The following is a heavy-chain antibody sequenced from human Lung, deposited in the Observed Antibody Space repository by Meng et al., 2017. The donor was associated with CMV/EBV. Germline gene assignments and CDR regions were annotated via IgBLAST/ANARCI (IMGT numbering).Heavy chain of an antibody. Sequence: QVQLQQSGPGLVTPSQTLSLTCAISGDIVSSNSAAWHWIRQSPSRGLEWLGRTYYRSKWYHEYAVSVKSRITISPDTPKNQFSLQLNSMTPEDTAVYYCARGINGGCGDWGQGTPVTVSS. D-gene: IGHD4-23*01. J-gene: IGHJ4*02. CDR3: ARGINGGCGD. V-gene: IGHV6-1*01. CDR1: GDIVSSNSAA. CDR2: TYYRSKWYH.